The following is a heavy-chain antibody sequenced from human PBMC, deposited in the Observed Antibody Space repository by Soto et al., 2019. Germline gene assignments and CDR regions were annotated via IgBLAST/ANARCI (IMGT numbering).Heavy chain of an antibody. Sequence: GGSLRLSCAASGFTFSSYDMHWVRQVTGKGLEWVSTFGSPGDTYYPGSLKGRFTISRENAKNSLYLQMNSLRAEDTAVYYCARGGASHNSGYYYFGLWGQGTLVTVSS. CDR2: FGSPGDT. CDR3: ARGGASHNSGYYYFGL. D-gene: IGHD3-22*01. CDR1: GFTFSSYD. J-gene: IGHJ4*02. V-gene: IGHV3-13*04.